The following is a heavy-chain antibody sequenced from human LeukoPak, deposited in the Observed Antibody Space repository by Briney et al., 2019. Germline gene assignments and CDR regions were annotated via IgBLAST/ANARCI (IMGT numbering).Heavy chain of an antibody. CDR3: ARGEVADPLD. Sequence: ASVKVSCKASGGTFICYAISWVRQAPGQGLEWMGGIIPIFGTANYAQKFQGRVTITADESASTAYMELSSLRSDDTAVYYCARGEVADPLDWGQGTLVTVSS. V-gene: IGHV1-69*13. D-gene: IGHD6-13*01. CDR1: GGTFICYA. CDR2: IIPIFGTA. J-gene: IGHJ4*02.